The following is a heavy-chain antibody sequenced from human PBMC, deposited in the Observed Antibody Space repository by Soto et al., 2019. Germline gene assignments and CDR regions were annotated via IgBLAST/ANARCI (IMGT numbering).Heavy chain of an antibody. J-gene: IGHJ4*02. CDR3: AAGGTRWLPSPFDY. Sequence: QVKLVQSGAEVKKPGASVKVSCKVSGHTLTELSMHWVRLAPGKGLEWMGGFDPEDGETISAQKFQGRVTMTEDTSTDSTYLELSSLRSEDTAVYYCAAGGTRWLPSPFDYWGQGTLVTISS. CDR2: FDPEDGET. D-gene: IGHD1-1*01. V-gene: IGHV1-24*01. CDR1: GHTLTELS.